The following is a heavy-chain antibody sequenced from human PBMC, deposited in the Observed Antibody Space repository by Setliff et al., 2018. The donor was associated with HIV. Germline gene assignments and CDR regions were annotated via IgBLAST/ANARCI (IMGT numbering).Heavy chain of an antibody. J-gene: IGHJ4*02. CDR1: GGSVSSGSYY. CDR3: ARGVRDNSGWSSYYFDY. D-gene: IGHD6-19*01. CDR2: VTHSGRT. V-gene: IGHV4-39*07. Sequence: SETLSLTCSVSGGSVSSGSYYWGWVRQPPGKGLEWIGEVTHSGRTNYNPSLESRVTTSVDTSKKQFSLRLTSVTAADTAVYYCARGVRDNSGWSSYYFDYWGQGTLVTVSS.